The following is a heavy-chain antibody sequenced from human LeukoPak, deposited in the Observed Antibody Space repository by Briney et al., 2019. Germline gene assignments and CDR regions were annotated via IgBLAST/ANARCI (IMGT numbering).Heavy chain of an antibody. J-gene: IGHJ6*03. Sequence: PSETLSLTCTVSGGSMSSGTNYWGWVRQPPGKGLEWFGTIFYDGTTYYSPSLKSRVTISVDPSKNQFSLKLTSVTAADTAVYYCARAGGYFYYMDVLGKGTTVTVSS. D-gene: IGHD3-10*01. V-gene: IGHV4-39*07. CDR1: GGSMSSGTNY. CDR3: ARAGGYFYYMDV. CDR2: IFYDGTT.